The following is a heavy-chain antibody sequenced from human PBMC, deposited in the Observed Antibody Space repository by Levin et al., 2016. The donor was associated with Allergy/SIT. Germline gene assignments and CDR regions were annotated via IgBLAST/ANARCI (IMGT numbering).Heavy chain of an antibody. Sequence: VRQAPGKGLEWVAVISYDGSNKYYADSVKGRFTISRDNSKNTLYLQMNSLRAEDTAVYYCAKDRTYYYDSSGYYRSTYFDYWGQGTLVTVFS. V-gene: IGHV3-30*18. J-gene: IGHJ4*02. CDR3: AKDRTYYYDSSGYYRSTYFDY. D-gene: IGHD3-22*01. CDR2: ISYDGSNK.